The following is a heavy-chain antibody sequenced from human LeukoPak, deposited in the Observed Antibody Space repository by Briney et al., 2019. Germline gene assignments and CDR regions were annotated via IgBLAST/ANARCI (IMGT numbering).Heavy chain of an antibody. CDR2: MYHSGSI. D-gene: IGHD6-6*01. CDR1: GGSISSNNW. V-gene: IGHV4-4*02. CDR3: ARDVGARLPGY. Sequence: SGTLSLTCAVSGGSISSNNWWSWVRQPPGKGLGWIGEMYHSGSINYNPSLMSRVTISVDKSKNQFSLIMRSVTAADTAVYYCARDVGARLPGYWGQGTLVTVSS. J-gene: IGHJ4*02.